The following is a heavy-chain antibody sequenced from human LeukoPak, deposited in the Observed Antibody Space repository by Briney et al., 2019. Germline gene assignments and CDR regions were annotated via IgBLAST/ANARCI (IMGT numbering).Heavy chain of an antibody. D-gene: IGHD2-15*01. CDR3: ARVSASGGSWGNFDY. CDR2: IYHSGST. V-gene: IGHV4-30-2*01. CDR1: GGSISSGGYS. J-gene: IGHJ4*02. Sequence: SQTLSLTCAVSGGSISSGGYSWSWIRQPPGKGLEWIGYIYHSGSTYYKPSLKSRVTISVDRSKNQFSLKLSSVTAADTAVYYCARVSASGGSWGNFDYWGQGTLVTVSS.